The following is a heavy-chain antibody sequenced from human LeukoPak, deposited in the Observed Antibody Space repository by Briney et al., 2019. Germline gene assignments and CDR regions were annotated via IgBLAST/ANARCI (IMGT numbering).Heavy chain of an antibody. D-gene: IGHD1-26*01. J-gene: IGHJ3*02. Sequence: ASVKVSCKASGYTLTSYSMNWMRQAPGQGLEWMGVINPSLGTTSYAQDFQGRVTVTRDTSTNTVYMELSSLRYEDTAVYFCARPLNQWEAFDIWGQGTMVTVSS. CDR2: INPSLGTT. CDR3: ARPLNQWEAFDI. V-gene: IGHV1-46*01. CDR1: GYTLTSYS.